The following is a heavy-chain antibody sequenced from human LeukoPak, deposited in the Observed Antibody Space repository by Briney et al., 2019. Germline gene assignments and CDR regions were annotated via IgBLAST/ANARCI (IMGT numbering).Heavy chain of an antibody. J-gene: IGHJ4*02. D-gene: IGHD6-19*01. Sequence: ASVKVSCKASGYTFTSYDINWVRQATGQGLEWMGWMNPNSGNTGYAQKFQGRVTMTRNTSISTAYMELSSLRSEDTAVYYCARGPSSGWFRRGHYFDYWGQGTLVTVSS. V-gene: IGHV1-8*02. CDR2: MNPNSGNT. CDR3: ARGPSSGWFRRGHYFDY. CDR1: GYTFTSYD.